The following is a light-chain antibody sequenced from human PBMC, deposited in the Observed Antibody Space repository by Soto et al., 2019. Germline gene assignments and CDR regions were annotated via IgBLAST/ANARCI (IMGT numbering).Light chain of an antibody. J-gene: IGKJ5*01. CDR1: QSGGSL. CDR2: DVS. V-gene: IGKV3-11*01. CDR3: QQRRNWPTT. Sequence: EIVLTQSPATLSLSPGEGATLSCRASQSGGSLLAWYQQKPGQTPRLVIYDVSTTATGIPARFSGSGAGTAFTLTISSPEPADFTVYYGQQRRNWPTTFGKGTRLDIK.